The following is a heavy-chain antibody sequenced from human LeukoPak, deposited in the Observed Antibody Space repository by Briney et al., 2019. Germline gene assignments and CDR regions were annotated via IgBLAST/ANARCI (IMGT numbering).Heavy chain of an antibody. CDR3: ARDGGLYSSGWYNYYYMDV. J-gene: IGHJ6*03. V-gene: IGHV1-69*06. D-gene: IGHD6-19*01. CDR2: IIPIFGTA. CDR1: GGTFSSYA. Sequence: GASVKVSCKASGGTFSSYAISWVRQAPGQGLEWMGGIIPIFGTANYAQKFQGRVTITADKSTRTEYMELSSLRSEDTAVYYCARDGGLYSSGWYNYYYMDVWGKGTTVTVSS.